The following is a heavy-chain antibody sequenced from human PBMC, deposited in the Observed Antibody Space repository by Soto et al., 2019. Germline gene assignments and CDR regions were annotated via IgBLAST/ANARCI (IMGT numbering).Heavy chain of an antibody. CDR1: GDSFTRYD. Sequence: ASVKVSCEASGDSFTRYDINWVRQATEQGLEWMGWMNPNSGNTGYAQKFQGRVTMTRNTSISTAYMELSSLRSEDTAVYYCARGLVQLERQDAFDIWGQGTMVTVSS. CDR3: ARGLVQLERQDAFDI. J-gene: IGHJ3*02. V-gene: IGHV1-8*01. CDR2: MNPNSGNT. D-gene: IGHD1-1*01.